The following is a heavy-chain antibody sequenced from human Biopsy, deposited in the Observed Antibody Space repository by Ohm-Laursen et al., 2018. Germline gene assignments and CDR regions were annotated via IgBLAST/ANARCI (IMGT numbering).Heavy chain of an antibody. D-gene: IGHD2-15*01. Sequence: SQTLSLTCAVFGKTFSDYQWSWIRQPPGKGLEWIGQINQAGTTNYNPSLKCRVSISADASKYEFSLRLTSVTAADTAVYLCGNEVHGRDYWGLGAQVTVS. J-gene: IGHJ4*02. CDR1: GKTFSDYQ. CDR3: GNEVHGRDY. CDR2: INQAGTT. V-gene: IGHV4-34*08.